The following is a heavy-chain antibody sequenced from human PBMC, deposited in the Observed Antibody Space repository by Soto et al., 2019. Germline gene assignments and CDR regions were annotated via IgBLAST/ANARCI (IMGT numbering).Heavy chain of an antibody. CDR1: GGSFSGYF. CDR3: ARDYCSSASCHFYFDY. D-gene: IGHD2-2*01. CDR2: INHSGSS. Sequence: SETLSLTCAVYGGSFSGYFWSWIRQPPGKGLEWIGEINHSGSSYYNPSLKSRVTISVDTSKNQFSLKLSSVAAADTAVYYCARDYCSSASCHFYFDYWGQGALVTAPQ. J-gene: IGHJ4*02. V-gene: IGHV4-34*01.